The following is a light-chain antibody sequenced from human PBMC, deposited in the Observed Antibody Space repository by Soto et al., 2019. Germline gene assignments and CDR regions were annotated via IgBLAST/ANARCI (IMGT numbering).Light chain of an antibody. CDR3: QQYYSSPPA. Sequence: DNHITQPPSTLSASISDRGTITRRASQSISNWLACHPQKPGKAPKLLIYKDSTLDSGVPSRFSGSGSGTEFSLTISSLQAEDVAVYYCQQYYSSPPAFGGGTKVDI. CDR2: KDS. J-gene: IGKJ4*01. CDR1: QSISNW. V-gene: IGKV1-5*03.